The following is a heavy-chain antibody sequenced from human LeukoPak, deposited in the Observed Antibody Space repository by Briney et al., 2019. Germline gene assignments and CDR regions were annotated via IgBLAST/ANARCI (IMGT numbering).Heavy chain of an antibody. CDR2: IYRGGST. CDR1: GGSISSSNW. CDR3: AKDEIAVAGTYFDY. J-gene: IGHJ4*02. Sequence: ETLSLTCAVSGGSISSSNWWSWVRQPPGKGLEWVSVIYRGGSTYYADSVQGRFTISRDNSNNTLYLQMSSLRAEDTAVYYCAKDEIAVAGTYFDYWGQGTLVTVSS. V-gene: IGHV3-66*01. D-gene: IGHD6-19*01.